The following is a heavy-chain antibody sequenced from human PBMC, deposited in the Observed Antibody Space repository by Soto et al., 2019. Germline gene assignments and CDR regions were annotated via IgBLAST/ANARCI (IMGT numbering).Heavy chain of an antibody. CDR1: GGTFSSYT. V-gene: IGHV1-69*08. CDR3: ARDWLHYDSSGDLNQYDY. CDR2: IIPILGIA. Sequence: QVQLVQSGAEVKKPGSSVKVSCKASGGTFSSYTISWVRQAPGQGLEWMGRIIPILGIANYAQKFQGRVTITADKSTRTAYMDLSSLRSEDTAVYYCARDWLHYDSSGDLNQYDYWGKVTLVTVSS. J-gene: IGHJ4*02. D-gene: IGHD3-22*01.